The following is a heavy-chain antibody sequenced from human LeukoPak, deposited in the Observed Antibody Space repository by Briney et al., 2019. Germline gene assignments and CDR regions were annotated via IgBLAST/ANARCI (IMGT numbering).Heavy chain of an antibody. D-gene: IGHD3-22*01. J-gene: IGHJ4*02. Sequence: SVKVSCKASGGTFSSYAISWVRQAPGQGLEWMGGIIPIFGTANYAQKLQGRVTMTTDTSASTAYMELRSLRSDDTAVYYCARDSASYYYDSSGYYLESVKDYWGQGTLVTVSS. V-gene: IGHV1-69*05. CDR1: GGTFSSYA. CDR2: IIPIFGTA. CDR3: ARDSASYYYDSSGYYLESVKDY.